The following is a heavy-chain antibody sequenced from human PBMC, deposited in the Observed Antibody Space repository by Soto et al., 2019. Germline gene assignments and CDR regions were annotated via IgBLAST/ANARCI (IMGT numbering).Heavy chain of an antibody. CDR2: ISYDGSNK. CDR3: VGGQFYFDY. CDR1: GFPFTSYG. V-gene: IGHV3-30*03. J-gene: IGHJ4*02. Sequence: QVQLVDSGGGVVQPGRSLRLSCAASGFPFTSYGMHWVREGPGKGLEWLAVISYDGSNKFYADSVKGRFTISRDNSKNTLYLQMNSLSPEDTSLYYCVGGQFYFDYRGQGTLVIVSS. D-gene: IGHD3-10*01.